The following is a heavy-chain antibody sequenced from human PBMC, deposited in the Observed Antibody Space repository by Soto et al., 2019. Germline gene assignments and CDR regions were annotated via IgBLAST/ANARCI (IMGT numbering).Heavy chain of an antibody. CDR2: ISYDGGNK. CDR3: AKGSSTSCFGWFDP. D-gene: IGHD2-2*01. J-gene: IGHJ5*02. V-gene: IGHV3-30*18. Sequence: PGGSLRLSCAASGFTFSSYGMHWVRQAPGKGLEWVAVISYDGGNKYYADSVKGRFTISRDNSKNTLYLQMNSLRAEDTAVYYCAKGSSTSCFGWFDPWGQGTLVTVSS. CDR1: GFTFSSYG.